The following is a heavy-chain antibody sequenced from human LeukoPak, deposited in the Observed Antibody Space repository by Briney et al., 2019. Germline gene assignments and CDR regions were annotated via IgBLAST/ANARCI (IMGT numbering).Heavy chain of an antibody. Sequence: SETLSLTCAVYGGSFSGYYWSWIRQPPGKGLEWIGEINHSGSTNYNPSLKSRVTISVDTSKNQFSLKLSSVTAADTAVYYCARDIGPYYDILTGYYDYMDVWGKGTTVTVSS. CDR1: GGSFSGYY. J-gene: IGHJ6*03. CDR2: INHSGST. D-gene: IGHD3-9*01. CDR3: ARDIGPYYDILTGYYDYMDV. V-gene: IGHV4-34*01.